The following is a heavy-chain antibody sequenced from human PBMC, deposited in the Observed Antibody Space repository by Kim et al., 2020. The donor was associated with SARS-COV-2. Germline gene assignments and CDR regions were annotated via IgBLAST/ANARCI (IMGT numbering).Heavy chain of an antibody. CDR2: ISYDGSNK. CDR3: ARDRDPYDYYSDSSGYPNY. V-gene: IGHV3-30*04. J-gene: IGHJ4*02. Sequence: GGSLRLSCAASGFIFSDYAIHWVRQAPVKGLEWVAVISYDGSNKYYADSVKGRFTISRDNSKNTLYLQMSSLRAEDTAVYYCARDRDPYDYYSDSSGYPNYWGQGTLVTVSS. D-gene: IGHD3-22*01. CDR1: GFIFSDYA.